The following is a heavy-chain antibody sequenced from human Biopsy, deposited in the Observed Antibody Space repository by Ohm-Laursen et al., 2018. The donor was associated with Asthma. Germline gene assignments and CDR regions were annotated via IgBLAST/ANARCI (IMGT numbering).Heavy chain of an antibody. D-gene: IGHD4-17*01. V-gene: IGHV3-20*01. CDR3: ARDRAVTGLNDAFDT. CDR2: INWNGGST. J-gene: IGHJ3*02. CDR1: GFTFDDYA. Sequence: SLRLFCTASGFTFDDYAMSWVRQAPGKGLEWVSGINWNGGSTGYADPVKGRFTISRDNAKNSLYLQMNSLRAEDTALYHCARDRAVTGLNDAFDTWGQGTMVTVSS.